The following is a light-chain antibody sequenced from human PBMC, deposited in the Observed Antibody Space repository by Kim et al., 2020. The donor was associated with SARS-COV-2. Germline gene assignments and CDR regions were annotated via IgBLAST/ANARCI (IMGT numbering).Light chain of an antibody. J-gene: IGKJ2*01. V-gene: IGKV3-20*01. Sequence: LSPGERATLSCRASQSISSSYLTWYQQRPGQAPRLLIFGTSSRATGIPDRFSGSGSGTDFTLTISRLEPEDFAVYYCQQYGRSFTFGQGTKLEI. CDR1: QSISSSY. CDR3: QQYGRSFT. CDR2: GTS.